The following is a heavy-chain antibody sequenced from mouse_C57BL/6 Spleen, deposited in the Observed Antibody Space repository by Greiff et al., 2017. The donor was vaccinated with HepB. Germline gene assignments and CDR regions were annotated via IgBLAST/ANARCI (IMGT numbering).Heavy chain of an antibody. CDR3: ARGIYYDGSSYAMDY. CDR1: GYTFTSYW. V-gene: IGHV1-61*01. CDR2: IYPSDSET. J-gene: IGHJ4*01. D-gene: IGHD1-1*01. Sequence: VQLQQPGAELVRPGSSVKLSCKASGYTFTSYWMDWVKQRPGQGLEWIGNIYPSDSETHYNQKFKDKATLTVDKSSSTAYMQISSLTSEDSAVYYCARGIYYDGSSYAMDYWGQGTSVTVSS.